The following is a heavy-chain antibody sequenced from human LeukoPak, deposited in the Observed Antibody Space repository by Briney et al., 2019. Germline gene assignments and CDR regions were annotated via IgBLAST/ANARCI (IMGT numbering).Heavy chain of an antibody. D-gene: IGHD3-9*01. Sequence: PPETLSLNCTVSTGSFSSNNYYWAWIRQPPGKGLEWFGNSYYTGRPFYNPSLKSRATMSLDALKNQFTLKVSSVTATDTAVYYCARLVSYDVLTENFYKYYMDVWGKGTTVTVSS. CDR3: ARLVSYDVLTENFYKYYMDV. CDR2: SYYTGRP. CDR1: TGSFSSNNYY. J-gene: IGHJ6*03. V-gene: IGHV4-39*01.